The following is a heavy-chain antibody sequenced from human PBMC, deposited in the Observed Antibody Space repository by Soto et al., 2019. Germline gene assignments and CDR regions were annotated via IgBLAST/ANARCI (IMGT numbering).Heavy chain of an antibody. D-gene: IGHD3-10*01. Sequence: RSLRLSCAASGFTFSHYGMHWIRQAPGKGLEWVANIWFDGSNSNYADSVKGRFTISRDNSRNTLYLHMDSLRAEDTDVYFCVIDYTYGSWSSDGHSWFAPPGQGSLDIGSA. V-gene: IGHV3-33*03. CDR3: VIDYTYGSWSSDGHSWFAP. J-gene: IGHJ5*01. CDR1: GFTFSHYG. CDR2: IWFDGSNS.